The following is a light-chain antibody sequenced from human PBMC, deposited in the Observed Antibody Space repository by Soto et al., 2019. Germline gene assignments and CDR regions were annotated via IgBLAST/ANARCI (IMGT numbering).Light chain of an antibody. CDR2: DVG. CDR1: SSDVGGYNS. J-gene: IGLJ1*01. Sequence: QSALTQPASVSGSPGESITISCNGTSSDVGGYNSVSWYQHHPGKAPKLIRYDVGDRPSGVSYRFSGSKSGNTASLTISGLQAADEADYFCSSFTSSMTNVFGSGTTVTVL. CDR3: SSFTSSMTNV. V-gene: IGLV2-14*03.